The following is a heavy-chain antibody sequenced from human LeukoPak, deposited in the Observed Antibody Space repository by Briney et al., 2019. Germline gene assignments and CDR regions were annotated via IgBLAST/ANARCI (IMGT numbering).Heavy chain of an antibody. D-gene: IGHD3-16*01. CDR3: ARGRFGAFDI. V-gene: IGHV1-8*01. CDR1: GYTFTSND. CDR2: MSPNSGNT. J-gene: IGHJ3*02. Sequence: ASVKVSCKASGYTFTSNDINWVRQATGQGLEWMGWMSPNSGNTDYAQKFQGRVTMTRNTSIGTAYMELSSLRSEDTAVYYCARGRFGAFDIWGQGTMATVSS.